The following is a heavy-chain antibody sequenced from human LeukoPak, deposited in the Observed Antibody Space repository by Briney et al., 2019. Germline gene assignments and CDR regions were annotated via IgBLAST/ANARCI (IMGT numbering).Heavy chain of an antibody. Sequence: PSETLSLTCTVSGGSISSYYWSWIRQPPGKGLEWIGYIYYSGSTNYNPSLKSRVTISVDTSKNQFSLKLSSVTAADTAVYYCATPQLYCSSTSCYLWFAPWGQETLVTVSS. CDR1: GGSISSYY. CDR3: ATPQLYCSSTSCYLWFAP. J-gene: IGHJ5*02. V-gene: IGHV4-59*01. D-gene: IGHD2-2*01. CDR2: IYYSGST.